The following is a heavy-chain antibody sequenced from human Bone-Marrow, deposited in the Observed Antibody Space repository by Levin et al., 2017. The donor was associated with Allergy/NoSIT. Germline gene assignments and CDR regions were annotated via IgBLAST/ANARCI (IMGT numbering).Heavy chain of an antibody. CDR1: GYTFTSYN. J-gene: IGHJ5*02. CDR3: ARGDCYSGSCYGPDWLDP. CDR2: INPNSGNT. D-gene: IGHD2-15*01. V-gene: IGHV1-8*01. Sequence: ASVKVSCKTSGYTFTSYNVYWVRQAPGQGLEYMGYINPNSGNTGYAQKFQGRVTMTRNSSITTAYMKLSGMRFEDTAIYYCARGDCYSGSCYGPDWLDPWGQGTQVTVSS.